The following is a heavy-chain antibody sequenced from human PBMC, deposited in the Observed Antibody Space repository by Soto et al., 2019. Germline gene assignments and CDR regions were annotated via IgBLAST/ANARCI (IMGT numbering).Heavy chain of an antibody. V-gene: IGHV1-46*01. J-gene: IGHJ5*02. CDR2: INPDAGAT. CDR3: ARGEIVLVPASEGNWFDP. D-gene: IGHD2-2*01. CDR1: AYSFTTYH. Sequence: QVQLVQSGAEVKKPGASVTVSCKASAYSFTTYHIHWVRQAPGQGLEWMGLINPDAGATNYAQRSQGQLRLTRATSTSTVYMELISLTFDDTAVYYCARGEIVLVPASEGNWFDPWGQGTLVTVSS.